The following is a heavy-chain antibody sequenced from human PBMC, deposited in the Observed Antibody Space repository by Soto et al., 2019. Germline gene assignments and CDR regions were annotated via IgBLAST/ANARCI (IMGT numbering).Heavy chain of an antibody. CDR3: ASMGYHYGSGSYPLDF. CDR2: IYNSEST. J-gene: IGHJ4*02. Sequence: SETLSLTCTVSDGSISSYYWTWIRQPPGKGLEWIGFIYNSESTHYNPSLRSRVTISVDTSKNQFSLKLRSVTAADTAVYYCASMGYHYGSGSYPLDFWGRGTLDTVSS. V-gene: IGHV4-59*08. CDR1: DGSISSYY. D-gene: IGHD3-10*01.